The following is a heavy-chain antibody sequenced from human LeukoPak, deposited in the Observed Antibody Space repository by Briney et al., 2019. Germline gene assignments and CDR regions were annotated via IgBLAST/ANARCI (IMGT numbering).Heavy chain of an antibody. V-gene: IGHV4-30-2*01. CDR3: ARAGSGRTYAFDI. CDR1: GGSISSGGYS. Sequence: SQTLSLTCAVSGGSISSGGYSWSWIRQPPGKGLEWIGYIYHSGSTYYNPSLKSRVTISVDRSKNQFSLKLSSVTAADTAVYYCARAGSGRTYAFDIWGQGTMVTVPS. J-gene: IGHJ3*02. D-gene: IGHD3-10*01. CDR2: IYHSGST.